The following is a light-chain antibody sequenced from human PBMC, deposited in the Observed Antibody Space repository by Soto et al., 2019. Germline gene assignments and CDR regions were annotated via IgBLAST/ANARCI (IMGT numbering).Light chain of an antibody. J-gene: IGKJ4*01. CDR3: QQYGSSPLT. Sequence: EIVLTQSPGTLSLSPGERATLSCRASQSVSSSFLAWYQQKPGQAPRLLIYGASSRATGIPARFSGSGSGTDFNLTISRLEPEDVAVYYCQQYGSSPLTFGGGTKVEIK. CDR2: GAS. CDR1: QSVSSSF. V-gene: IGKV3-20*01.